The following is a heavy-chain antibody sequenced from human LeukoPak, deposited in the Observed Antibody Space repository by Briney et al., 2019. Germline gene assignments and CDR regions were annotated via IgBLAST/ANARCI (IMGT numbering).Heavy chain of an antibody. D-gene: IGHD1-26*01. CDR2: INHSGST. J-gene: IGHJ4*02. CDR3: ARDSSRGAAY. Sequence: SETLSLTCAVYGGSFSGYYWSWIRQPPGKGLEWIGEINHSGSTNYNPSLKSRVTISVDTSKNQFSLKLSSVTAADTAVYYCARDSSRGAAYWGQGTLVTVSS. CDR1: GGSFSGYY. V-gene: IGHV4-34*01.